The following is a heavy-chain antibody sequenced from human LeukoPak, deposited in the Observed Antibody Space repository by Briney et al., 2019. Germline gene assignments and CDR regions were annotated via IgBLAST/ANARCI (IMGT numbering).Heavy chain of an antibody. D-gene: IGHD3-22*01. CDR3: ARQERGYDGSGHRAFDI. CDR2: IYYSGST. J-gene: IGHJ3*02. V-gene: IGHV4-39*01. CDR1: SGSISSSSYY. Sequence: SETLSLTCAVSSGSISSSSYYWGWLRQPPGKGLEWGGSIYYSGSTYYNPSLKSRVTLSVDTSKNQFSLKLRTVTAADTAGYYCARQERGYDGSGHRAFDIWGQGTMVTISS.